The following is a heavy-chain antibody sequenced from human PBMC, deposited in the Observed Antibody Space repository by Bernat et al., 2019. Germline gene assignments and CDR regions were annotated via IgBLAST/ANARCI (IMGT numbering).Heavy chain of an antibody. Sequence: QVQLVQSGAEVKKPGASVKVSCKASGYTFTSYGISWVRQAPGQGLEWMGGIIPIFGTANYAQKFQGRVTITADKSTSTAYMELSSLRSEDTAVYYCAREKYSGYDEGAAPPYNWFDPWGQGTLVTVSS. CDR1: GYTFTSYG. J-gene: IGHJ5*02. D-gene: IGHD5-12*01. V-gene: IGHV1-69*06. CDR3: AREKYSGYDEGAAPPYNWFDP. CDR2: IIPIFGTA.